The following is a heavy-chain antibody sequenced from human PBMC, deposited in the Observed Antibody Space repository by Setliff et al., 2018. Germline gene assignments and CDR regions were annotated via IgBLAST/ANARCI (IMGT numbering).Heavy chain of an antibody. CDR1: GYSISSGYY. CDR2: IYHSGST. V-gene: IGHV4-38-2*02. CDR3: ARDKRQYNFWSGYYGSWGNYFDY. Sequence: PSETLSLTCAVSGYSISSGYYWGWIRQPPGKGLEWIGSIYHSGSTYYNPSLKSRVTISVDTSKNQFSLKLSSVTAADTAVYYCARDKRQYNFWSGYYGSWGNYFDYWGQGTLGTVSS. D-gene: IGHD3-3*01. J-gene: IGHJ4*02.